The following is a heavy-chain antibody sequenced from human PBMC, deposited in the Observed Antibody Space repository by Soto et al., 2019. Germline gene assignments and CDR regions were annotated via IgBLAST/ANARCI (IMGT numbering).Heavy chain of an antibody. J-gene: IGHJ3*02. D-gene: IGHD6-13*01. CDR1: SGSISSSNW. CDR3: ARDRGSSSWSDDAFDI. Sequence: QVQLQESGPGLVKPSGTLSLTCAVSSGSISSSNWWSWVRQPPGKGLEWIGEIYHSGSTNYNPSLKKRVTISVDKSKNQFALKLSSVTAADTAVYYCARDRGSSSWSDDAFDIWGQGTMVTVSS. V-gene: IGHV4-4*02. CDR2: IYHSGST.